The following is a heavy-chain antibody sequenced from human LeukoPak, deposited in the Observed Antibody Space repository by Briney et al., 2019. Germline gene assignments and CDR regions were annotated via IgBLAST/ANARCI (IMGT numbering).Heavy chain of an antibody. J-gene: IGHJ4*02. CDR3: ARDSGWYSFDY. CDR1: EYTFTGYY. V-gene: IGHV1-2*02. Sequence: GASVKVSCRASEYTFTGYYMHWVRQAPGQGLEWMGWINPDSGGTDYAQNFQGRVTMTRDTSISTAYMELSRLRSDDTAVYYCARDSGWYSFDYWGQGTLVTASS. D-gene: IGHD6-19*01. CDR2: INPDSGGT.